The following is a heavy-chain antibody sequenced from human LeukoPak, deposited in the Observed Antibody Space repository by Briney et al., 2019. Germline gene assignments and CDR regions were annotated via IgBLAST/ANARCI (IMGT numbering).Heavy chain of an antibody. CDR2: ISWDGATT. D-gene: IGHD1-26*01. CDR1: GFTFNDYA. CDR3: AKDSTGGSYAEYFEN. Sequence: PGRSLRLSCAASGFTFNDYAMHWVRQVPGKGLEWVSGISWDGATTHYADSVKGRFTISRDNAKNSLYLQMDSLKPEDTALYYCAKDSTGGSYAEYFENWGQGTLVIVSS. V-gene: IGHV3-9*01. J-gene: IGHJ1*01.